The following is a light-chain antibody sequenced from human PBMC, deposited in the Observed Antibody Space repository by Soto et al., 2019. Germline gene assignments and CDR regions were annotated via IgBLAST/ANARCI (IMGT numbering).Light chain of an antibody. Sequence: ETVLTQSPDTLSLSPGERATLSCRASQSVSSNLLAWYQEKPGHAPRLLIFGASRRATGIPDRFSGSGSGTDFTLTISSLEPEDFAVYYCQQRSNWPPTWTFGQGTKV. CDR1: QSVSSNL. CDR2: GAS. V-gene: IGKV3D-20*02. CDR3: QQRSNWPPTWT. J-gene: IGKJ1*01.